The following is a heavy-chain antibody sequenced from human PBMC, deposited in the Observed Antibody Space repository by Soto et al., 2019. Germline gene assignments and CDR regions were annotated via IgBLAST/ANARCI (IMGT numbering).Heavy chain of an antibody. CDR1: GDTFNFYT. J-gene: IGHJ4*02. CDR2: FNPILSMS. D-gene: IGHD3-10*01. Sequence: QVQLVQSGAEVKKPGSSVKVSCKASGDTFNFYTINWARQAPGLGLEWMGRFNPILSMSNSALRFQGRVTLTADKSTSTAYMVLSSLRSDDTAVYYCAPSFGSGYRAFDYWGQGVRVTVSS. CDR3: APSFGSGYRAFDY. V-gene: IGHV1-69*02.